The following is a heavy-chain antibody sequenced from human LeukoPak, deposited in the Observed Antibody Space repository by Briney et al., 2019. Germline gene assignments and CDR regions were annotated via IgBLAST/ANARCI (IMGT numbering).Heavy chain of an antibody. CDR2: IYWNDDK. Sequence: SGPTLVKPTQTLTLTCTFSGFSLSTSGVGVGWIRQPPGKALEWLALIYWNDDKRYSPSLKSRLTITKGTSKNQVVLTMTNMDPVDTATYYCAHRQEGLDAFDIWGQGTMVTVSS. CDR1: GFSLSTSGVG. J-gene: IGHJ3*02. D-gene: IGHD3/OR15-3a*01. CDR3: AHRQEGLDAFDI. V-gene: IGHV2-5*01.